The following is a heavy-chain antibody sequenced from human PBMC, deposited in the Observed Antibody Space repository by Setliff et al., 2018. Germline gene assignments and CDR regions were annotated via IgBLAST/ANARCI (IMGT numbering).Heavy chain of an antibody. D-gene: IGHD2-15*01. V-gene: IGHV3-21*06. CDR3: ARASLGKFGSAVEYFHH. Sequence: PGGSLRLSCVASGLTLTPYTMTWVRQAPGKGPEWVSSISDTSAFIYYADSVKGRFTISRDNAKNTLYLQMNSLRADDTAVYYCARASLGKFGSAVEYFHHWGQGTLVTVPQ. CDR2: ISDTSAFI. CDR1: GLTLTPYT. J-gene: IGHJ1*01.